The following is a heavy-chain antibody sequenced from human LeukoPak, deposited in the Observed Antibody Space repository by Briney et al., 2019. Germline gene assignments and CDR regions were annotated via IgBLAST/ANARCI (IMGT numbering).Heavy chain of an antibody. V-gene: IGHV4-4*02. CDR1: GGSISSTNW. CDR2: VHLSGRT. J-gene: IGHJ4*02. Sequence: SGTLSLTCGVSGGSISSTNWWTWVRQPPGEGLEWIGEVHLSGRTNYNPSLESRVTMSVDMSENHISLKLTSVTAADTAVYYCASEGGPYRPLDYSGQGTLVTVSS. CDR3: ASEGGPYRPLDY.